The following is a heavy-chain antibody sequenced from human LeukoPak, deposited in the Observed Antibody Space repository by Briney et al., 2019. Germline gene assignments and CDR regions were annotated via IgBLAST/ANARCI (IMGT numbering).Heavy chain of an antibody. CDR2: IYYDGNT. CDR3: ARDQGISPDLDAFDI. V-gene: IGHV4-59*01. D-gene: IGHD1-14*01. J-gene: IGHJ3*02. CDR1: GGSITGYY. Sequence: SETLSLTCTVSGGSITGYYWNWIRQPPGKGLEWIGYIYYDGNTNYSPSVKSEVTISLDMSKNQVSLKLSSVTAADTAVYYCARDQGISPDLDAFDIWGQGTMVTVSS.